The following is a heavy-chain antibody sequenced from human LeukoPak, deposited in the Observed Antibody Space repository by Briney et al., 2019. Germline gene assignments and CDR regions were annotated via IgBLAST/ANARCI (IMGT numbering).Heavy chain of an antibody. Sequence: ASVTVSCKASGYTFTSYDINWVRPATGQGLEWMGWMNPNSGNTGYAQKFQGRVTMTRNTSISTAYMELSSLRSEDTAVYYCARVVVIEGGWYEGGYNWFDPWGQGTLVTVSS. V-gene: IGHV1-8*01. J-gene: IGHJ5*02. CDR1: GYTFTSYD. CDR3: ARVVVIEGGWYEGGYNWFDP. D-gene: IGHD6-19*01. CDR2: MNPNSGNT.